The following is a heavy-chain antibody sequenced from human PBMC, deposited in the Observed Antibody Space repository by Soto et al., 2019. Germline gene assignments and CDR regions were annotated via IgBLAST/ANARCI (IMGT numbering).Heavy chain of an antibody. Sequence: GGSLRLSCAASGFTFSSYAMSWVRQAPGKGLEWVSAISGSGGSTYYADSVKGRFTISRDNSKNTLYLQMNSLRAEDTAVYYCAHRLGVRGVSDYMDVWGKGTTVTVSS. J-gene: IGHJ6*03. CDR3: AHRLGVRGVSDYMDV. CDR2: ISGSGGST. V-gene: IGHV3-23*01. D-gene: IGHD3-10*01. CDR1: GFTFSSYA.